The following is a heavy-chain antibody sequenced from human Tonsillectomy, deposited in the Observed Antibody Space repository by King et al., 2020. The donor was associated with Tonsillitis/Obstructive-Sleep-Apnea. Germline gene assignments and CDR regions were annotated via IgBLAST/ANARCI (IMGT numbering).Heavy chain of an antibody. CDR1: GFNFNEYA. V-gene: IGHV3-9*01. J-gene: IGHJ5*02. D-gene: IGHD6-13*01. Sequence: VQLVESGGGLVQPGRSLRLSCAASGFNFNEYAMHWVRQVPGKGLEWVSGISRNSGSIGYVDSVKGRFIISRDNAKNSLYLQMNSLRAEDTAFYFCAKETRGWVSSPNWFDTWGQGTLVTVSS. CDR2: ISRNSGSI. CDR3: AKETRGWVSSPNWFDT.